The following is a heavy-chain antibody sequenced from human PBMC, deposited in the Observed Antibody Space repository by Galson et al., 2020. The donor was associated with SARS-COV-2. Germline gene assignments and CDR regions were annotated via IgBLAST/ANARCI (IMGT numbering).Heavy chain of an antibody. D-gene: IGHD6-13*01. J-gene: IGHJ3*02. CDR2: IIPIFGTA. CDR1: GGTFSSYA. V-gene: IGHV1-69*13. Sequence: SVKVSCQASGGTFSSYAISWVRQAPGQGLEWMGGIIPIFGTANYAQKFQGRVTSTADESTSTGYMELSSLSSEDTAVYYCARDEEGSSWLGDAFDIWGQGTMVTVSS. CDR3: ARDEEGSSWLGDAFDI.